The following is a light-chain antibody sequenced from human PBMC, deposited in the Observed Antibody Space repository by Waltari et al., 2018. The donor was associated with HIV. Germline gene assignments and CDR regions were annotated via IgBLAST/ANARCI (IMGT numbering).Light chain of an antibody. CDR2: DVT. Sequence: QSALTQPRSVSGSPGQSVTISCTGTSRDVGGFTFVPWYQHHPGKPPKLVISDVTKRPSGVPDRFSGSKSGNTASLTISGLQAEDEADYYCCSYSGSGTLYVFGTGTEVTVL. CDR3: CSYSGSGTLYV. J-gene: IGLJ1*01. CDR1: SRDVGGFTF. V-gene: IGLV2-11*01.